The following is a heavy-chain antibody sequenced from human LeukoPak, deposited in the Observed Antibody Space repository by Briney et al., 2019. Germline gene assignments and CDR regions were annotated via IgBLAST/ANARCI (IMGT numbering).Heavy chain of an antibody. V-gene: IGHV3-15*01. D-gene: IGHD2-15*01. CDR3: ATDLDYSGYFDL. Sequence: GGSLRLSCEASGFTFSNAWMSWLRQAPGKGLEWVGCIRRNTDGGPTDHAAPVKGRFTISRDDSKNHLYLEMNSVTTEDTAVYYCATDLDYSGYFDLWGRGVLVTVSS. CDR1: GFTFSNAW. CDR2: IRRNTDGGPT. J-gene: IGHJ2*01.